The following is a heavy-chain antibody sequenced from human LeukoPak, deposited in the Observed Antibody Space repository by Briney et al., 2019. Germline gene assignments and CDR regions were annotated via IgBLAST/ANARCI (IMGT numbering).Heavy chain of an antibody. D-gene: IGHD1-7*01. CDR3: ARLWNSYTDWFDP. CDR2: IYYSGST. CDR1: GGSISSSSYY. J-gene: IGHJ5*02. Sequence: SETLSLTCTVSGGSISSSSYYWGWIRQPPGKGLEWIGSIYYSGSTYYNPSLKSRVTISVDTSKNQFSLKLSSVTAADTAVYYCARLWNSYTDWFDPWGRGTLVTVSS. V-gene: IGHV4-39*01.